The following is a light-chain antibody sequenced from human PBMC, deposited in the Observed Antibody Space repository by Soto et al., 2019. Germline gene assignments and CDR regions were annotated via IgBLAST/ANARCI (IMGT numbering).Light chain of an antibody. Sequence: QSVLTQPRSVSGSPGQSVTISCTGTISDVAGYNYVSWYQHHPGKAPKLLMSDVTKRPSWVPDRFSGSKSGSTASLTISELQAEDEADYYCSSYAGSNNLVFGGGTQLTVL. CDR3: SSYAGSNNLV. J-gene: IGLJ2*01. V-gene: IGLV2-11*01. CDR2: DVT. CDR1: ISDVAGYNY.